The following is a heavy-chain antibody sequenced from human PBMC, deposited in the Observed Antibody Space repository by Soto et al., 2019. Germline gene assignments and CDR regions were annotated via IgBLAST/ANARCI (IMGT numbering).Heavy chain of an antibody. CDR2: ISYDGSNK. CDR1: AFTCISYG. D-gene: IGHD5-12*01. Sequence: GGSLSLSCAASAFTCISYGMHWVRQAPGKGLEWVAVISYDGSNKYYADSVKGRFTISRDNSKNTLYLQMNSLRAEDTAVYYCAKRNEEMATIDYWGQGTLVTVSS. V-gene: IGHV3-30*18. J-gene: IGHJ4*02. CDR3: AKRNEEMATIDY.